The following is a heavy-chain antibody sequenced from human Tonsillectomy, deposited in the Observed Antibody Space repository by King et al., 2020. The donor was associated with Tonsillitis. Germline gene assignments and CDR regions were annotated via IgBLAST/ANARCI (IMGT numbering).Heavy chain of an antibody. Sequence: VQLVESGGGLAQPGGSLRLSCAASGFTFSSYAMKWVSQAPGRGLEWVSGSSGSDGSTYYADSVKGRFTISRDTSKNTLSLQMSSLRAEDTAVYYCANIIKEVDFWSGNYFDYWGQGTLVTVSS. CDR2: SSGSDGST. D-gene: IGHD3-3*01. CDR3: ANIIKEVDFWSGNYFDY. V-gene: IGHV3-23*04. J-gene: IGHJ4*02. CDR1: GFTFSSYA.